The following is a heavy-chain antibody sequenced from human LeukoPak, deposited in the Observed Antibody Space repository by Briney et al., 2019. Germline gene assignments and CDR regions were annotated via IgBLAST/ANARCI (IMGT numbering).Heavy chain of an antibody. D-gene: IGHD3-9*01. CDR1: GFTFSDYY. J-gene: IGHJ4*02. V-gene: IGHV3-11*01. Sequence: GGSLRLSCAASGFTFSDYYMSWIRQAPGKGLEWVSYISSSGSTIYYADSVKGRFTISRDNAKNSLYLQMNSLRAEDTAVYYCARDMIRYDILTGYYTRTSYYLDYWGQGTLVTVSS. CDR3: ARDMIRYDILTGYYTRTSYYLDY. CDR2: ISSSGSTI.